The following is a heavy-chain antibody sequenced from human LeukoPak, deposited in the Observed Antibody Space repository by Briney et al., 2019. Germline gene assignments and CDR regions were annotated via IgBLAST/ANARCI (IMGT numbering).Heavy chain of an antibody. Sequence: GASVKVPCKASGGTFSSYAISWVRQAPGQGLEWMGGIIPIFGTANYAQKFQGRVTITADESTSTAYMELSSLRSEDTAVYYCARERVLRYLGVGYWGQGTLVTVSS. CDR2: IIPIFGTA. D-gene: IGHD3-9*01. J-gene: IGHJ4*02. CDR3: ARERVLRYLGVGY. V-gene: IGHV1-69*13. CDR1: GGTFSSYA.